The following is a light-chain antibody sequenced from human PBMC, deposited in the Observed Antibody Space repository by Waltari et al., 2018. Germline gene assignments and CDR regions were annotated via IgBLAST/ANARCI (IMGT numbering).Light chain of an antibody. V-gene: IGKV3-11*01. CDR2: DAF. Sequence: IVLTQSPATLSLSPGEGATLSCRASQSSSTDLAWYQQKYCQSPRLLIYDAFNRATGIPARFSGSGSGTDFTLTISSLEPEDFAVYYCQQRSKWPRTFGGGTKVEIK. CDR3: QQRSKWPRT. CDR1: QSSSTD. J-gene: IGKJ4*01.